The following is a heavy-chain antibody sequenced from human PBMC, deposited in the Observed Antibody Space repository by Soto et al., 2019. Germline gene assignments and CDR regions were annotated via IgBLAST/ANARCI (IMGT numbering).Heavy chain of an antibody. CDR3: ARLRGNQLLGWFDP. Sequence: QVQLPESGPGLVKPSQTLSLTCTVSGGSISRGGYYWSWIRQHPGQGLEWIGYIYHSGTTYYNPSLKSRVTISVDTSKNQFSLKLTSVTAADTAVYYCARLRGNQLLGWFDPWDQGTLVTVAS. CDR1: GGSISRGGYY. D-gene: IGHD2-2*01. V-gene: IGHV4-31*03. J-gene: IGHJ5*02. CDR2: IYHSGTT.